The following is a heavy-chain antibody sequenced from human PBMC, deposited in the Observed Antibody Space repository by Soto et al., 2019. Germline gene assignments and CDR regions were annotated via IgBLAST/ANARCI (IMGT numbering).Heavy chain of an antibody. CDR1: GGSISSGGYY. CDR3: ARDAYYYDSSGYMGGWFDP. V-gene: IGHV4-31*03. D-gene: IGHD3-22*01. Sequence: PSETLSLTCTVSGGSISSGGYYWSWIRQHPGKGLEWIGYIYYSGSTYYNPSLKSRVTISVDTSKNQFSLKLSSVTAADTAVYYCARDAYYYDSSGYMGGWFDPWGQGTLVTVSS. CDR2: IYYSGST. J-gene: IGHJ5*02.